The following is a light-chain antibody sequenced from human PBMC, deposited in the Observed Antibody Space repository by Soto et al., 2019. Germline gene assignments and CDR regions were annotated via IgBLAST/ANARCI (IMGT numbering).Light chain of an antibody. CDR2: GAS. CDR1: QSLRSN. Sequence: EVVMTQSPATLSVSPGERATLSCRASQSLRSNLAWYQQKPGQAPRLLIYGASTRATGIPARFSGSGSGTEFTLTISSLQSEDFAVYYCQQYNNWPRTFGQGTKVDIK. CDR3: QQYNNWPRT. V-gene: IGKV3-15*01. J-gene: IGKJ1*01.